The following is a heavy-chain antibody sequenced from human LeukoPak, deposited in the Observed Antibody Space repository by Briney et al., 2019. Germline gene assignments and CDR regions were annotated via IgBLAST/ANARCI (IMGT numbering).Heavy chain of an antibody. CDR3: ARGGTAVIAPYAFDI. CDR1: GGSISSYY. V-gene: IGHV4-59*01. Sequence: SETLSLTCTVSGGSISSYYWSWIRQAPGKGLEWIGYIYYSGSTNCNPSVKSRVAMSVDTSKKQFSLKLSSLTAADTAVYYCARGGTAVIAPYAFDIWGQGTMVTVSS. CDR2: IYYSGST. D-gene: IGHD4-23*01. J-gene: IGHJ3*02.